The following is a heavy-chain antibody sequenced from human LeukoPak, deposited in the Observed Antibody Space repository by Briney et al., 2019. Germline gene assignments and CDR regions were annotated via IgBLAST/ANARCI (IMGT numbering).Heavy chain of an antibody. V-gene: IGHV4-59*01. Sequence: SETLTLFCTVSGGSISSYYWSWIRQPPGKGLEWIGYIYYSGSTNYNPSLKSRVTISVDTSKSQFTLKLSSVTAADTAVYYCARDQDTGSYVSVFDYWARGPLVTVSS. J-gene: IGHJ4*02. CDR1: GGSISSYY. D-gene: IGHD3-10*01. CDR2: IYYSGST. CDR3: ARDQDTGSYVSVFDY.